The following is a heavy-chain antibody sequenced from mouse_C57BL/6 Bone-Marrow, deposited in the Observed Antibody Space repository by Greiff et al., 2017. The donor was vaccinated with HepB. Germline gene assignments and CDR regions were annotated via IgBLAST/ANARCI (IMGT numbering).Heavy chain of an antibody. CDR2: INPYNGGT. J-gene: IGHJ2*01. CDR1: GYTFTDYY. D-gene: IGHD1-1*01. V-gene: IGHV1-19*01. CDR3: ARPIYYYGSSFDY. Sequence: VQLQQSGPVLVKPGASVKISCKASGYTFTDYYMNWVKQSHGKSLEWIGVINPYNGGTSYNQKFKGKATLTVDKSSSTAYMELNSLTSEDSAVYYCARPIYYYGSSFDYWGQGTTLTVSS.